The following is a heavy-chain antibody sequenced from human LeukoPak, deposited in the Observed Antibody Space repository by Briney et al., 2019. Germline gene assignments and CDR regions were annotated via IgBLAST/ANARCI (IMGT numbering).Heavy chain of an antibody. V-gene: IGHV3-23*01. CDR3: AKGYGDAILPDAFDI. J-gene: IGHJ3*02. D-gene: IGHD4-17*01. Sequence: PGGSLRLSCAASGFTFSSYGMSWVRQAPGKGLEWVSAISGSGGSTYYADSVKGRFTISRDNSKNTLYLQMNSLRAEDTAVYYCAKGYGDAILPDAFDIWGQGTMVTVSS. CDR1: GFTFSSYG. CDR2: ISGSGGST.